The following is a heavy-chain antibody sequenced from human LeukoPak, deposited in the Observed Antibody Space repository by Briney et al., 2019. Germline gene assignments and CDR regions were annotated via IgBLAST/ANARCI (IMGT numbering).Heavy chain of an antibody. CDR2: IIPILGIA. Sequence: SVKVSCKASGGTFSSYAISWVRQAPGQGPEWMGRIIPILGIANYAQKFQGRVTITADKSTSTAYMELSSLGSEDTAVYYCARVPYYDSSGYYSHFDYWGQGTLVTVSS. V-gene: IGHV1-69*04. CDR1: GGTFSSYA. D-gene: IGHD3-22*01. J-gene: IGHJ4*02. CDR3: ARVPYYDSSGYYSHFDY.